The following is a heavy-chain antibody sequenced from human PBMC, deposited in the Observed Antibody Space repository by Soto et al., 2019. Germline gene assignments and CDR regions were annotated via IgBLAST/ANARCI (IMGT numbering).Heavy chain of an antibody. CDR2: ISSNSAYI. Sequence: PGGPLRLPGAAPEPPFRSFTLTWVGKPPGRGLEWVSTISSNSAYIYYTDALRGRFTISRDNAKNSLHLQMNSLRAEDTAVYYCTRDASRDSSARGWFDPWGPGTLVTVSS. CDR3: TRDASRDSSARGWFDP. V-gene: IGHV3-21*01. J-gene: IGHJ5*02. D-gene: IGHD6-13*01. CDR1: EPPFRSFT.